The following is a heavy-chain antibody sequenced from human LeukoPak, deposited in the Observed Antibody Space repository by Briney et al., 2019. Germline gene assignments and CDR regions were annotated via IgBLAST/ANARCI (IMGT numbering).Heavy chain of an antibody. Sequence: GGSLRLSCAVSGLTFSSYWMSWVRQAPGKGLEWVANINQDESETYYVDSVKGRFTISRDSAKNSLYLQMNSLRAEDTAVYYCARARYCSGGSCYFDYWGQGTLVTVSS. V-gene: IGHV3-7*05. D-gene: IGHD2-15*01. CDR2: INQDESET. CDR1: GLTFSSYW. CDR3: ARARYCSGGSCYFDY. J-gene: IGHJ4*02.